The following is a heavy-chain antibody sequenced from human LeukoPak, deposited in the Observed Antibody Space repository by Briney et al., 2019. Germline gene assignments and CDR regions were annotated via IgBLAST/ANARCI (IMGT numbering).Heavy chain of an antibody. Sequence: KSSETLSLTCTVSGGSISNPGYYWTWIRQHPGKGLEWIGYIFYSGNTYYNPSLKSRVTISVDTSKNQFSLKLSSVTAADTAVYYCAREAISRYYYGMDVWGQGTTVTVFS. CDR3: AREAISRYYYGMDV. CDR2: IFYSGNT. CDR1: GGSISNPGYY. J-gene: IGHJ6*02. D-gene: IGHD2-21*01. V-gene: IGHV4-31*03.